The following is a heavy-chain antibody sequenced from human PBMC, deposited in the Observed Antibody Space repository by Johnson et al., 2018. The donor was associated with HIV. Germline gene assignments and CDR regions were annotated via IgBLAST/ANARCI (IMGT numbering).Heavy chain of an antibody. CDR2: INSDGSST. CDR1: GFTFSSYL. CDR3: ARDRGRAYYNFWSGTRSACAFDI. D-gene: IGHD3-3*01. J-gene: IGHJ3*02. V-gene: IGHV3-74*01. Sequence: VQLVESGGGLVKPGGSLRLSCAASGFTFSSYLLHWVRQAPGKGLVWVSRINSDGSSTSYADSVKGRFTISRHHAKNSLYLQMNSLSTEDTAVYYCARDRGRAYYNFWSGTRSACAFDIWGQGTMVTVSS.